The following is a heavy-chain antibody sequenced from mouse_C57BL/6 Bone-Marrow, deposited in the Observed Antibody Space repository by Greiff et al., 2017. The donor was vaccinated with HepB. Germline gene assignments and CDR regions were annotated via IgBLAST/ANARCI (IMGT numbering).Heavy chain of an antibody. CDR1: GYTFTSYD. Sequence: VMLVESGPELVKPGASVKLSCKASGYTFTSYDINWVKQRPGQGLEWIGWIYPRDGSTKYNEKFKGKATLTVDTSSSTAYMELHSLTSEDSAVYFCARYYYSYYFGYWGQGTTLTVSS. V-gene: IGHV1-85*01. CDR3: ARYYYSYYFGY. J-gene: IGHJ2*01. D-gene: IGHD2-12*01. CDR2: IYPRDGST.